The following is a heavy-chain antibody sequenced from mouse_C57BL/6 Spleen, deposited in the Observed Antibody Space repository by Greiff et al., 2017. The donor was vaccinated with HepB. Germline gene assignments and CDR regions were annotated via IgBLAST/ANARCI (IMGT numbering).Heavy chain of an antibody. J-gene: IGHJ1*03. Sequence: QVQLKQPGAELVKPGASVKLSCKASGYTFTSYWMHWVKQRPGQGLEWIGMIHPNSGSTNYNEKFKSKATLTVDKSSSTAYMQLSSLTSEDSAVSYCARNLLSWYFDVWGTGTTVTVSS. D-gene: IGHD1-1*01. CDR2: IHPNSGST. CDR1: GYTFTSYW. CDR3: ARNLLSWYFDV. V-gene: IGHV1-64*01.